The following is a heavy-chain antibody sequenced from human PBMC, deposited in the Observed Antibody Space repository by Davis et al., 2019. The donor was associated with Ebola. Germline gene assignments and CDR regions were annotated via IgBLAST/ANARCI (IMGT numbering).Heavy chain of an antibody. D-gene: IGHD1-20*01. J-gene: IGHJ3*02. CDR2: IYPGDSDT. CDR1: GYTFPSHW. Sequence: GGSLRLSCKGSGYTFPSHWIGWVRQMPGKGLDWMGIIYPGDSDTRYRPSFRGQVTISADKSFKTAFLQWSSLKASDTARYYCATLRRTITGMDDGFDIWGQGTMVTVSS. V-gene: IGHV5-51*01. CDR3: ATLRRTITGMDDGFDI.